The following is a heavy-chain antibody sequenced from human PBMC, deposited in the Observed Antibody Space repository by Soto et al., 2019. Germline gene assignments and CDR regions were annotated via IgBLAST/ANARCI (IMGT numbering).Heavy chain of an antibody. V-gene: IGHV3-33*01. CDR2: IWFDGRNK. Sequence: QVQLVESGGGVVQPGRSLRLSCAASGFTLSSYGMHWVRQAPGKGLEWVAVIWFDGRNKFYADSVKGQFTISRDNSKNTLYLPMNSLRAEDTAVYYCARPRTVAYGDYDPPNYYGMHVWGQGTTVTVSS. CDR1: GFTLSSYG. CDR3: ARPRTVAYGDYDPPNYYGMHV. J-gene: IGHJ6*02. D-gene: IGHD4-17*01.